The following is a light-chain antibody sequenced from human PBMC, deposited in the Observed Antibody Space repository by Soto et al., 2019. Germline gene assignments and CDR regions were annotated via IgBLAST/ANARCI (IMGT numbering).Light chain of an antibody. CDR1: QNINIF. CDR3: QQLFDSPIT. V-gene: IGKV1-9*01. CDR2: AAS. Sequence: DIQVTQSPSSLSASVGDRFTITCRTSQNINIFLNWYQQKPGRAPMVVISAASNLESGVPSRFSGTVSGTEFSLTITSLQPEDFATYYCQQLFDSPITFGQGTRLEIK. J-gene: IGKJ5*01.